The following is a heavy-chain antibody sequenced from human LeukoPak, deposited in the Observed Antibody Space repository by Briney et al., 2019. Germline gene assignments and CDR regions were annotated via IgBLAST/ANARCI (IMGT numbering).Heavy chain of an antibody. V-gene: IGHV1-69*04. J-gene: IGHJ3*02. CDR1: GGTFSSYT. CDR3: ARDGDSEWTGVSAFDI. Sequence: ASVKVSCKASGGTFSSYTISGVRQAPGQGLEWMGRIIPILGIANYAQKFQGRVTITADKSTSTAYMELSSLRSEDTAVYYCARDGDSEWTGVSAFDIWGQGTMVTVSS. D-gene: IGHD7-27*01. CDR2: IIPILGIA.